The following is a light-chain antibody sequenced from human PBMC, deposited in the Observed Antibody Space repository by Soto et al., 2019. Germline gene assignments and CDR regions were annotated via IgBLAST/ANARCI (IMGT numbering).Light chain of an antibody. CDR2: GAS. Sequence: AIPMTQSPSSLSASVGDRVTITCRASQGIRTDLAWYQQKPGRAPKLLIYGASTLQSGVPSRFSGSGSGTFFTLTIRGLQPEDFAAYYCLQDYSYPRTFGQGTKLEI. CDR1: QGIRTD. V-gene: IGKV1-6*01. J-gene: IGKJ2*01. CDR3: LQDYSYPRT.